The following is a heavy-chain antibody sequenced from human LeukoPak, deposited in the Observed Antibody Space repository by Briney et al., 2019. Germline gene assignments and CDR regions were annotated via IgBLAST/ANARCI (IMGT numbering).Heavy chain of an antibody. Sequence: SSETLSLTCTVSGGSISGYYWSWIRQPPGKGLECIGYIFYGGSTNYNPSLKSRVTISVDTSKNQFSLKLSSVTAADTAVYYCARRYFDWSTFDYWSQGTLVTVSS. D-gene: IGHD3-9*01. J-gene: IGHJ4*02. V-gene: IGHV4-59*08. CDR3: ARRYFDWSTFDY. CDR1: GGSISGYY. CDR2: IFYGGST.